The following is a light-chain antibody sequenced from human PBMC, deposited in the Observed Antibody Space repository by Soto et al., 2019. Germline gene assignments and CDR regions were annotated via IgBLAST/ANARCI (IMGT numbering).Light chain of an antibody. CDR1: QSVNNDY. CDR3: QQYGSSKLS. CDR2: GAS. J-gene: IGKJ4*01. Sequence: EIVLTQSPGTLSLSPGERATLSCRASQSVNNDYLAWYQQRHGQAPSLLIYGASSRATGIPDRFSGSGSGTDFTLTISGLEPEDFAVYYCQQYGSSKLSFGGGTKVEIK. V-gene: IGKV3-20*01.